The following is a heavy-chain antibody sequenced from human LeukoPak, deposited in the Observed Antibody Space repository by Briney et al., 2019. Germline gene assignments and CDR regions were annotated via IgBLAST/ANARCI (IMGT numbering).Heavy chain of an antibody. J-gene: IGHJ3*02. CDR3: AFDI. V-gene: IGHV3-66*02. CDR2: LYSAGGT. D-gene: IGHD3-10*01. Sequence: GGSLRLSCAASGFTFSSYWMSWVRQAPGKGLEWVSLLYSAGGTNYADSVKGRFTISRDDSKNTVYLQMNSLYYCARWTNFHAFDIWGQGTLVTVSS. CDR1: GFTFSSYW.